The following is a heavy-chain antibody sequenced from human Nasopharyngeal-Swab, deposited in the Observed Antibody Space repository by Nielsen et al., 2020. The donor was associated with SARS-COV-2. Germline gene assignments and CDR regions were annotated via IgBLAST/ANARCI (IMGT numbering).Heavy chain of an antibody. CDR2: IFPLYGSV. CDR1: GGILTTYS. CDR3: ARGIEYSSSSWFEY. J-gene: IGHJ4*02. D-gene: IGHD6-6*01. Sequence: SVKVSCKTSGGILTTYSIAWVRQAPGQGLEWMGRIFPLYGSVDYAQRFQGRVTITADESTNTAHMELSSLRSEDTAMYYCARGIEYSSSSWFEYWGQGTLVTVSS. V-gene: IGHV1-69*13.